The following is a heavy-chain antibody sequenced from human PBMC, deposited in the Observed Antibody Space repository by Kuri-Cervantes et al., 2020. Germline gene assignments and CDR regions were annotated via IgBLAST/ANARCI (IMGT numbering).Heavy chain of an antibody. CDR3: ARGPWFGDKVSQHYYYGMEV. D-gene: IGHD3-10*01. Sequence: ESLKISCTVSGGSISSYYWSWIRQPPGKGLEWIGYIYYSGSTNYDPSLKSRVTISVDTSKNQFSLKLSSVTAADTAVYYCARGPWFGDKVSQHYYYGMEVWGQGTTVTVSS. CDR1: GGSISSYY. V-gene: IGHV4-59*12. J-gene: IGHJ6*02. CDR2: IYYSGST.